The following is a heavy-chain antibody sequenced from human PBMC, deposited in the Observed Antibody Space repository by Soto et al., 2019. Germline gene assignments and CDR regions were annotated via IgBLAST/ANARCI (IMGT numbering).Heavy chain of an antibody. CDR1: GYIFIGSY. J-gene: IGHJ4*02. CDR2: IYPATGDT. V-gene: IGHV1-2*02. CDR3: ARGPSE. Sequence: QVQLVQSGAEMKSPGSSVKVSCKATGYIFIGSYLHWIRQAPGQGPECMGSIYPATGDTDYAQTYQGRVILTGDTAIDTAYMELKWLTFDDTGMYYCARGPSEWGQGTLVTVSS.